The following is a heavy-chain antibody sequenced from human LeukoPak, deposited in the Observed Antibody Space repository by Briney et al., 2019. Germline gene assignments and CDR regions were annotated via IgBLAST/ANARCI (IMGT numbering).Heavy chain of an antibody. CDR1: GGSISSGSYY. V-gene: IGHV4-61*02. Sequence: SETLSLTCTVSGGSISSGSYYWSWIRRPAGKGLEWIGRIYTSGSTNYNPSLKSRVTISVDTSENQFSLKLSSVTAADTAVYYCARSTTVTTAEAFDIWGQGTMVTVSS. J-gene: IGHJ3*02. D-gene: IGHD4-17*01. CDR3: ARSTTVTTAEAFDI. CDR2: IYTSGST.